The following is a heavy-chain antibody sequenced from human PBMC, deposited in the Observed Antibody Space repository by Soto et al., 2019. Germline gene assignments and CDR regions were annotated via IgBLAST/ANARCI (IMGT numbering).Heavy chain of an antibody. CDR2: IDPSDSQT. D-gene: IGHD3-22*01. Sequence: GESLKISCKGSGYSFAGYGSTWVRQMPWKGLEWMGRIDPSDSQTYYSPSFRGHVTISAAKSITTVFLQWSSLRASDTAMYYCARQIYDSDSGPNFQYYFDSWGQGTLVTVSS. V-gene: IGHV5-10-1*01. CDR3: ARQIYDSDSGPNFQYYFDS. J-gene: IGHJ4*02. CDR1: GYSFAGYG.